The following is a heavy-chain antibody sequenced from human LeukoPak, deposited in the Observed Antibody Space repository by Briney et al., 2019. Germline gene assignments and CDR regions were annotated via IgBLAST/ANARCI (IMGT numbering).Heavy chain of an antibody. CDR1: GGTFSSYA. Sequence: SVKVSCKASGGTFSSYAISWVRQAPGQGLEWIGRIIPILGIANYAQKFQGRVTITADKSTSTAYMELSSLRSEDTAVYYCARAIYYYYGMDVWGQGTTVTVSS. V-gene: IGHV1-69*04. CDR3: ARAIYYYYGMDV. J-gene: IGHJ6*02. CDR2: IIPILGIA.